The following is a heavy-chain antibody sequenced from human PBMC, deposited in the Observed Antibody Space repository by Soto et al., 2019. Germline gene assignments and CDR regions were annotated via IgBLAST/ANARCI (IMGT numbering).Heavy chain of an antibody. D-gene: IGHD3-10*01. CDR1: GGTFSSYA. CDR2: IIPIFGTA. J-gene: IGHJ3*02. V-gene: IGHV1-69*13. Sequence: SVKVSCKASGGTFSSYAISWVRQAPGQGLEWMGGIIPIFGTANYAQKFQGRVTITADESTSTAYMELSSLRSEDTAVYYCASPPPAIYGSGSYGRSDAFDIWGQGTMVTVSS. CDR3: ASPPPAIYGSGSYGRSDAFDI.